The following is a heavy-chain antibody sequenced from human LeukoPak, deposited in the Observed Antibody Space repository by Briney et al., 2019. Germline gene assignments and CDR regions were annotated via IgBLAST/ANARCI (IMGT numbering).Heavy chain of an antibody. CDR2: IRSKAYGGTT. D-gene: IGHD5-18*01. J-gene: IGHJ4*02. Sequence: GGSLRLSCTASGFTFGDYAMSWFRQAPGKGLEWVGFIRSKAYGGTTEYAASVKGRFTISRDDSKSIAYLQMNSLKTEDTAVYYCTRGYSYGSYYFDYWGQGTLVTVSS. V-gene: IGHV3-49*03. CDR3: TRGYSYGSYYFDY. CDR1: GFTFGDYA.